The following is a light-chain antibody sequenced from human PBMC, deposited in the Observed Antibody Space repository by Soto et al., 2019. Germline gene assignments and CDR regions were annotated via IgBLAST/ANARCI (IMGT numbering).Light chain of an antibody. V-gene: IGKV1-39*01. CDR3: QQSYTVPWT. J-gene: IGKJ1*01. CDR2: GAS. Sequence: DIQMTQSPSSVSASVGDRVSITCRASQGVRTKLHWYQQKPGRAPNLLIYGASALQSGVPSRFSGSGSGTDFTLTISSLQPEDFATYYCQQSYTVPWTFGQGTKVE. CDR1: QGVRTK.